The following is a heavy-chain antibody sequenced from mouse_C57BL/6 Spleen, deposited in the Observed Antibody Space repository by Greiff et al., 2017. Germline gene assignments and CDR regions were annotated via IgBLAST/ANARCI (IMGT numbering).Heavy chain of an antibody. V-gene: IGHV1-52*01. D-gene: IGHD3-3*01. CDR1: GYTFTSYW. CDR2: IDPSDSET. J-gene: IGHJ2*01. CDR3: ARSVTRGNFDY. Sequence: QVQLQQPGAELVRPGSSVKLSCKASGYTFTSYWMHWVKQRPIQGLEWIGNIDPSDSETHYNQKFKDKATLTVDKSSSTAYIQLSSLTSEDSAVYYCARSVTRGNFDYWGQGTTLTVSS.